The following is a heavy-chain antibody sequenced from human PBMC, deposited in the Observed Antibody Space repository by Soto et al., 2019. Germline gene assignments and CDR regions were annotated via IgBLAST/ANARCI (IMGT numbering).Heavy chain of an antibody. J-gene: IGHJ4*02. V-gene: IGHV3-15*07. CDR1: GFTFSNAW. CDR2: IKSKTDGGTT. Sequence: GGSLRLSCAASGFTFSNAWMNWVRQAPGKGLEWVGRIKSKTDGGTTDYAAPVKGRFTISRDDSKNTLYLQMNSLKTEDTAVYYCTTDPVTMIVVVPSSGWGQGTLVTVS. D-gene: IGHD3-22*01. CDR3: TTDPVTMIVVVPSSG.